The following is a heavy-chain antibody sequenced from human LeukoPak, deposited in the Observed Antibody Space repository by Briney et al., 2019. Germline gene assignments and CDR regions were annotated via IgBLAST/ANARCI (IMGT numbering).Heavy chain of an antibody. J-gene: IGHJ4*02. CDR1: GGTFSSYA. D-gene: IGHD4-17*01. CDR3: ARDLGVDFSDYGDYRHPLHFDY. V-gene: IGHV1-69*13. CDR2: IIPIFGTA. Sequence: GASVKVSCKASGGTFSSYAISWVRQDPGQGLEWMGGIIPIFGTANYAQKFQGRVTITADESTSTAYMELSSLRSEDTAVYYCARDLGVDFSDYGDYRHPLHFDYWGQGTLVTVSS.